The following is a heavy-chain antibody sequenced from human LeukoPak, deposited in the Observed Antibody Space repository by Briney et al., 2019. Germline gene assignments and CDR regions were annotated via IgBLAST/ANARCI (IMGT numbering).Heavy chain of an antibody. CDR3: ARVSSMSTPTYNFDY. V-gene: IGHV3-21*01. Sequence: GGSLRLSCAASGFTCSSYSMDWVRQAPGKGLEWVSSISSGSTSIYYADSLKCRFTISRDNAENSLYLQMNRLRVEDTAIYYCARVSSMSTPTYNFDYWGQGTLVAVSS. CDR1: GFTCSSYS. CDR2: ISSGSTSI. J-gene: IGHJ4*02. D-gene: IGHD2/OR15-2a*01.